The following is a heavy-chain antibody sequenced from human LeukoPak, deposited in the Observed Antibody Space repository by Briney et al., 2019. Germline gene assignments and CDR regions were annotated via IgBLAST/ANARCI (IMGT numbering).Heavy chain of an antibody. D-gene: IGHD6-13*01. J-gene: IGHJ3*02. CDR2: ISGSGGST. Sequence: PGGSLRLSCAASGFTFSNYAMTWVRQAPGMRLEWVSVISGSGGSTYYADSVKGRFTISRDSARNSVYLQMNSLRADETAVYFCARFIASPGPDAFDIWGQGTLVTVSS. V-gene: IGHV3-23*01. CDR3: ARFIASPGPDAFDI. CDR1: GFTFSNYA.